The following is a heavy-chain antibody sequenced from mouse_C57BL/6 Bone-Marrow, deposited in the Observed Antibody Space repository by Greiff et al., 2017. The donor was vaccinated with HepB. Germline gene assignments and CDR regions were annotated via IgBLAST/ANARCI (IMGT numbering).Heavy chain of an antibody. V-gene: IGHV1-81*01. Sequence: QVQLQQSGAELARPGASVKLSCKASGYTFTSYGISWVKQRTGQGLEWIGEIYPRSGNTYYNEKFKGKATLTADKSSSTAYMELRSLTSEDSAVYFCAPYGSSSWYAMDYWGQGTSVTVAS. CDR2: IYPRSGNT. D-gene: IGHD1-1*01. CDR1: GYTFTSYG. J-gene: IGHJ4*01. CDR3: APYGSSSWYAMDY.